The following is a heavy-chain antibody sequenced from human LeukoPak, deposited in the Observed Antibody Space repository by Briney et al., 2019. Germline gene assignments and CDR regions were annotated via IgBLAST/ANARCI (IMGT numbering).Heavy chain of an antibody. D-gene: IGHD5-12*01. CDR2: IIPIFGTA. J-gene: IGHJ4*02. V-gene: IGHV1-69*05. CDR3: AREYSGYDWSLDY. CDR1: GGTFSSYA. Sequence: SVKVSCKASGGTFSSYAISWVRQAPGQGLEWMGGIIPIFGTANYAQKFQGRVTITTDESTSTAYMELSSRRSEDTAVYYCAREYSGYDWSLDYWGQGTLVTVSS.